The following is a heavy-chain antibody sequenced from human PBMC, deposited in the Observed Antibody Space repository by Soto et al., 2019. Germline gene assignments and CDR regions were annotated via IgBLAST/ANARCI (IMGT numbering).Heavy chain of an antibody. D-gene: IGHD3-3*01. CDR3: ARAYDFWSGFDY. CDR1: GGSISSYY. V-gene: IGHV4-59*01. CDR2: IYYSGST. Sequence: SETLSLTCTVSGGSISSYYWSWIRQPPGKGLEWIGYIYYSGSTNYNPSLKSRVTISVDTSKNQFSLKLSSVTAADTAVYYCARAYDFWSGFDYWGQGTLVTVSS. J-gene: IGHJ4*02.